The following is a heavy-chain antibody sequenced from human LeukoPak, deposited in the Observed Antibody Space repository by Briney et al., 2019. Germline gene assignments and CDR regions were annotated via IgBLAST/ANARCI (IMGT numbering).Heavy chain of an antibody. J-gene: IGHJ3*02. V-gene: IGHV3-48*04. CDR1: GFTFSSYT. D-gene: IGHD3-3*01. CDR3: ARDLENYDFWSRYVAPHDAFDI. Sequence: GGSLRLSCAASGFTFSSYTMNWVRQPPGKGLEWVSNIGTSSTTIYYADSVKGRFTISRDNAKNSLYLQMNSLRAEDTAVYYCARDLENYDFWSRYVAPHDAFDIWGQGTMVTVSS. CDR2: IGTSSTTI.